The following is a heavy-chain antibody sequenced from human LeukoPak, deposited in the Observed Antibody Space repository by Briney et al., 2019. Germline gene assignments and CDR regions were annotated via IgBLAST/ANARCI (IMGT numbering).Heavy chain of an antibody. CDR2: IYYSGST. CDR3: ARFQRITIFGVVSYYFDY. D-gene: IGHD3-3*01. CDR1: GDSFTSVTDY. Sequence: SETLSLTCTVSGDSFTSVTDYWAWIRQPPGKGLEWIGSIYYSGSTYYNPSLKSRVAISVDTSKNQFSLKLSSVTAADTAVYYCARFQRITIFGVVSYYFDYWGQGTLVTVSS. V-gene: IGHV4-39*07. J-gene: IGHJ4*02.